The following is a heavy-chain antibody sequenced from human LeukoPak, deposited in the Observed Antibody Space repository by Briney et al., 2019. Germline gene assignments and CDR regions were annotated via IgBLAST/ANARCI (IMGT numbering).Heavy chain of an antibody. CDR2: IYYSGST. CDR1: GGSISSSSYY. J-gene: IGHJ4*02. Sequence: SSETLSLTCTVSGGSISSSSYYWGWIRQPPGKGLEWIGSIYYSGSTYYNPSLKSRVTISVDTSKNQFSLKLSSVTAADTAVYYCARGGELLDYWGQGTLVTVSS. D-gene: IGHD1-26*01. V-gene: IGHV4-39*07. CDR3: ARGGELLDY.